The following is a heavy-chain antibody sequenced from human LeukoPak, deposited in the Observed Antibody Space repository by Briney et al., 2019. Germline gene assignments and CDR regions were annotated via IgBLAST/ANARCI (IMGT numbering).Heavy chain of an antibody. CDR3: ARGPLARKLRFLETPSGAFDI. V-gene: IGHV4-30-2*01. CDR2: IYHSGST. CDR1: GGSISSGGYS. J-gene: IGHJ3*02. D-gene: IGHD3-3*01. Sequence: PSETLSLTCAVSGGSISSGGYSWSWIRQPPGKGLEWIGYIYHSGSTYYNPSLKSRVTISVDTSKNQFSLKLSSVTAADTAVYYCARGPLARKLRFLETPSGAFDIWGQGTMVTVSS.